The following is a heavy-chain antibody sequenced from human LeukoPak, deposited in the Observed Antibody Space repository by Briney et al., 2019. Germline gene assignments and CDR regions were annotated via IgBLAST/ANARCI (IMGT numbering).Heavy chain of an antibody. CDR1: GFTFSTYA. D-gene: IGHD4-11*01. CDR2: ITSSSSI. J-gene: IGHJ5*02. Sequence: GGSLRLSCAASGFTFSTYAMSWVRQAPGKGLEWVSSITSSSSIYYADSVKGRFTISRDNAKNSLYLQMNSLRAEDTAVYYCARESYSNYDWFDPWGQGTLVTVSS. V-gene: IGHV3-69-1*01. CDR3: ARESYSNYDWFDP.